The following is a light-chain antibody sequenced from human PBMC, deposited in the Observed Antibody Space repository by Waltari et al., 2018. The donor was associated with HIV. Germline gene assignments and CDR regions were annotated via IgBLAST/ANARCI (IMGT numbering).Light chain of an antibody. Sequence: SYVLTQPPSVSVAPGQTAKITCGGKNIGSDSVHWYQQKPGQAPLLVVHDDGARPSGIPERFSGSNSVNLATQSITRVEAGDEADYYCQVWDSSSDLYVFGTGTRVTVL. CDR1: NIGSDS. CDR3: QVWDSSSDLYV. CDR2: DDG. J-gene: IGLJ1*01. V-gene: IGLV3-21*02.